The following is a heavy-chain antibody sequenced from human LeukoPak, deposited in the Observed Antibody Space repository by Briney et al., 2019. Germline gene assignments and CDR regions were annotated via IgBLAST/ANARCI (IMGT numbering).Heavy chain of an antibody. J-gene: IGHJ6*02. CDR2: IIPIFGTA. CDR1: GGTFSSYA. V-gene: IGHV1-69*01. D-gene: IGHD4-23*01. Sequence: SVKVSCKASGGTFSSYAISWVRQAPGQGLEWMGGIIPIFGTANYAQKFQGRVTITADESTSTAYMELSSLRSEDTAVYYCARVTFRANSHYYYGMDVWGQGTTVTVSS. CDR3: ARVTFRANSHYYYGMDV.